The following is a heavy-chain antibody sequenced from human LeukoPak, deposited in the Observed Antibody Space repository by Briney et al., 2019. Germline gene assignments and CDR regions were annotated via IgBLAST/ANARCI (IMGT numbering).Heavy chain of an antibody. CDR2: ISWRSSDI. J-gene: IGHJ4*02. CDR3: ARDGDWSDFDY. D-gene: IGHD2-21*01. Sequence: GGSLRLSCVASGFTLSSYNMKWVRQAPGKRLEWVSSISWRSSDIEYADSVKGRFTISRDIDKKSLYLQMNSLRAEDTAVYYCARDGDWSDFDYWGQGTLVTVSS. CDR1: GFTLSSYN. V-gene: IGHV3-21*01.